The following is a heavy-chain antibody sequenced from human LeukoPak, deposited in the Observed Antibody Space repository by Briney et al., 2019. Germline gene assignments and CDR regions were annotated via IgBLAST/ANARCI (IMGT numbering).Heavy chain of an antibody. J-gene: IGHJ4*02. CDR1: GFNVRTNY. CDR2: IWYHGSEK. D-gene: IGHD5-18*01. CDR3: ARGAVGDSYGYDGWDY. Sequence: PGGSLRLSCAASGFNVRTNYMSWVRQAPGKGLEWVAAIWYHGSEKYYADSVEGRFTISRDNSKNMLFLQMNSLRAEDTAVYYCARGAVGDSYGYDGWDYWGQGTLVTVSS. V-gene: IGHV3-33*08.